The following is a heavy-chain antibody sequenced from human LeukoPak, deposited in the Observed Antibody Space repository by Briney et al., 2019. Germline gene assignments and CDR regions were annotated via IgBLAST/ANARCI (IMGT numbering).Heavy chain of an antibody. CDR3: ARDYDGYADY. V-gene: IGHV3-21*04. J-gene: IGHJ4*02. D-gene: IGHD5-24*01. Sequence: GGSLRLSCAASAFSLSAYNMNWVRQAPGKGLEWVSSISYTGTYIYYADSVKGRFTISRDNSKSTLYLQMNSLRAEDTAVYYCARDYDGYADYWGQGTLVTVSS. CDR2: ISYTGTYI. CDR1: AFSLSAYN.